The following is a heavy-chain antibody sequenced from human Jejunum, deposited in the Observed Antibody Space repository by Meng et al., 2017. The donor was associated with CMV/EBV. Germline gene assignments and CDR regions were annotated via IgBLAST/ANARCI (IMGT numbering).Heavy chain of an antibody. D-gene: IGHD3-16*01. J-gene: IGHJ4*02. Sequence: QVQIKESGPGLEKPSETLALPCIVSGASIKNYNWNWVRQPAGQGLEWIGLIQVIGHTVYNPSLKSRVTVSLDASKSQFSLTLNSVTAADTATYYCAGSRPGGGACDYWGQGILVTVSS. V-gene: IGHV4-4*07. CDR2: IQVIGHT. CDR1: GASIKNYN. CDR3: AGSRPGGGACDY.